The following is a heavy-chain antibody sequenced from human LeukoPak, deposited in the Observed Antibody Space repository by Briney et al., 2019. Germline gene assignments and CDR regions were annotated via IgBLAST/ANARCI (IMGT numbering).Heavy chain of an antibody. CDR2: ISGSGVMT. CDR1: GFTISNYE. D-gene: IGHD1-26*01. V-gene: IGHV3-23*01. CDR3: AKDRSIGTYYTFDH. Sequence: GGSLRLSCAASGFTISNYETNWVRQAPGKGLEWVATISGSGVMTYYADSVKDRFTVSGDNSKNTVYLQMSSLTAADTAVYYCAKDRSIGTYYTFDHWGQGTLVTVSS. J-gene: IGHJ4*02.